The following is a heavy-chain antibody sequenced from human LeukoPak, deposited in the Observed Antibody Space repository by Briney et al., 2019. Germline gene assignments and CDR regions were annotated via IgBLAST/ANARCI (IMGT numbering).Heavy chain of an antibody. Sequence: TGGSLRLSCAASGFTVSSNYMSWVRQAPGKGLEWVSVIYSGGSTYYADSVRGRFTISRDNSKNTLYLQMNSLRAEDTAVYYCARVEGATFYLDYWGQGTLVTVSS. J-gene: IGHJ4*02. CDR1: GFTVSSNY. D-gene: IGHD1-26*01. V-gene: IGHV3-53*01. CDR2: IYSGGST. CDR3: ARVEGATFYLDY.